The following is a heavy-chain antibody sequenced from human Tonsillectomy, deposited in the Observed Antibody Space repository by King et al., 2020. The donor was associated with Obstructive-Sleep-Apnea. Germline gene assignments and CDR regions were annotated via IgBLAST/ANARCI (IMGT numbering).Heavy chain of an antibody. J-gene: IGHJ4*02. V-gene: IGHV2-5*01. CDR2: IYWNDDK. Sequence: TLKESGPTLVKPTQTLTLTCTFSGFSLSTSGVGVGWIRQPPGKALEWLALIYWNDDKRYSPSLKSRLTITKDTSKNQVVLTMTNMDPVDTATYYCAHSLPWIQLWPHYFDYWGQGTLVTVSS. CDR1: GFSLSTSGVG. CDR3: AHSLPWIQLWPHYFDY. D-gene: IGHD5-18*01.